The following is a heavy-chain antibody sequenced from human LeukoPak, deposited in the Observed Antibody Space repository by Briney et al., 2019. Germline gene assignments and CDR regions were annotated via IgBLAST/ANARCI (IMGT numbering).Heavy chain of an antibody. CDR2: IKSKTDGGTT. CDR1: GFTFSDYY. V-gene: IGHV3-15*01. D-gene: IGHD5-12*01. Sequence: GGSLRLSCAASGFTFSDYYMSWIRLAPGKGLEWVGRIKSKTDGGTTDYAAPVKGRFTISRDDSKNTLYLQMNSLKTEDTAVYYCTTGGYDYFDYWGQGTLVTVSS. CDR3: TTGGYDYFDY. J-gene: IGHJ4*02.